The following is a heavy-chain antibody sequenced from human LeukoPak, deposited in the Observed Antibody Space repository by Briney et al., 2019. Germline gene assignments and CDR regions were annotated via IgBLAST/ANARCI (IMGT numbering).Heavy chain of an antibody. D-gene: IGHD3-9*01. Sequence: GGSLRLSCAASGFILSSYEMNWVRQAPGKGLEWLSYISSSGSTIYYADSVKGRFTISRDNAKNSLYLQMNSLRAEDTAVYYCARGDYDILTGNYMDVWGKGTTVTVSS. CDR3: ARGDYDILTGNYMDV. CDR2: ISSSGSTI. CDR1: GFILSSYE. J-gene: IGHJ6*03. V-gene: IGHV3-48*03.